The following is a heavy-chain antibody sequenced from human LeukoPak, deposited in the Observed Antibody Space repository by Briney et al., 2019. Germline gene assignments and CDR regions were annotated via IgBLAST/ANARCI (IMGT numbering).Heavy chain of an antibody. D-gene: IGHD3-3*01. V-gene: IGHV1-2*02. CDR1: GYTFTGYY. Sequence: ASVKVSCKASGYTFTGYYLHWVRQAPGQGLEWMGFINPDSGGTNYQGRVTMTRDTSITTAYMELSRLTSDDTAVYYCARDLGYSRRYYDFSDWGQGTLVTVSS. J-gene: IGHJ4*02. CDR3: ARDLGYSRRYYDFSD. CDR2: INPDSGGT.